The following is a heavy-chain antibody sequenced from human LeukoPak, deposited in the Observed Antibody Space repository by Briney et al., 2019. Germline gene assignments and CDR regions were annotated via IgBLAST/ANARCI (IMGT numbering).Heavy chain of an antibody. CDR2: INPNSGGT. Sequence: ASVKVSCKASGYTFTGYYMHWVRQAPGQGLEGMGWINPNSGGTNYAQKFQGRVTMTRATSISTAYMELSRLRSDDTAVYYCARDRYYDFWSGYYTLDYYGMDVWGQGTTVTVSS. CDR1: GYTFTGYY. J-gene: IGHJ6*02. V-gene: IGHV1-2*02. CDR3: ARDRYYDFWSGYYTLDYYGMDV. D-gene: IGHD3-3*01.